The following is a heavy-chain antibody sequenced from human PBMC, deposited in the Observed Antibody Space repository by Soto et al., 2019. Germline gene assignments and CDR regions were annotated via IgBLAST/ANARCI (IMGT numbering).Heavy chain of an antibody. CDR1: GFTFSSYA. J-gene: IGHJ4*02. Sequence: LRLSCAASGFTFSSYAMSWVRQAPGKGLEWVSAISGSGGSTYYADSVKGRFTISRDNSKNTLYLQMNSLRAEDTAVYYCATSYCSSTSCPDYWGQGTLVTVSS. CDR2: ISGSGGST. CDR3: ATSYCSSTSCPDY. D-gene: IGHD2-2*01. V-gene: IGHV3-23*01.